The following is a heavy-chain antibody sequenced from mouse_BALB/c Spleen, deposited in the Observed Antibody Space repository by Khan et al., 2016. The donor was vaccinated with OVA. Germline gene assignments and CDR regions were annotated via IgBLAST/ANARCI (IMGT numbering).Heavy chain of an antibody. CDR1: GYSITSGYG. J-gene: IGHJ2*01. CDR3: ARTARIKY. D-gene: IGHD1-2*01. CDR2: ISYSGST. Sequence: EVKLLESGPGLVKPSQSLSLTCTVTGYSITSGYGWNWIRQFPGNKLEWMGYISYSGSTTYKPSLKSRISITRDTSKNQFFLQLNSVTTEDTATYYCARTARIKYWGQGTTLTVSS. V-gene: IGHV3-2*02.